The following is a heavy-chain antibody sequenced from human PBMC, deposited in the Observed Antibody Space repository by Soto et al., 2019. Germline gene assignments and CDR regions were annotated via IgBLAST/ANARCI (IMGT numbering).Heavy chain of an antibody. D-gene: IGHD6-19*01. Sequence: EMRLVESGGGLVQPGGSLRVSCVATGFPFSSLSMSWVRPAPGKGLEWVASVGGSGFSTYYGDSVKGRFTISRDNSKNTVYLEMNRLRAEDTAVYYCARGSGPSGSYGHFDAWGQGTLVTVSS. CDR1: GFPFSSLS. J-gene: IGHJ4*02. V-gene: IGHV3-23*04. CDR2: VGGSGFST. CDR3: ARGSGPSGSYGHFDA.